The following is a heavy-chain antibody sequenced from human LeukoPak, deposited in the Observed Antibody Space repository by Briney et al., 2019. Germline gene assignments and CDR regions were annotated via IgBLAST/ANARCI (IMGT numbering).Heavy chain of an antibody. J-gene: IGHJ4*02. CDR2: IYHSGST. CDR3: ARDKVYCGGDCYPHFDY. Sequence: SETLSLTCAVSGGSISSSNWWSWVRQPPGKGLEWIGEIYHSGSTNYNPSLKSRVTISVDKSKNQFSLKLSSVTAADTAVYYCARDKVYCGGDCYPHFDYWGQGTLVTVSS. V-gene: IGHV4-4*02. CDR1: GGSISSSNW. D-gene: IGHD2-21*02.